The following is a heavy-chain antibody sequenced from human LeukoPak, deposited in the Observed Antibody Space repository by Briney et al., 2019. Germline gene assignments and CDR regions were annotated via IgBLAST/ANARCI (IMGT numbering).Heavy chain of an antibody. CDR1: GGSFSGYY. D-gene: IGHD2-21*02. J-gene: IGHJ3*02. CDR2: IYYSGST. CDR3: ASLPAVIVVVTANDAFDI. Sequence: SETLSLTCAVYGGSFSGYYWSWIRQPPGKGLEWIGSIYYSGSTYYNPSLKSRVTISVDTSKNQFSLKLSSVTAADTAVYYCASLPAVIVVVTANDAFDIWGQGTMVTVSS. V-gene: IGHV4-34*01.